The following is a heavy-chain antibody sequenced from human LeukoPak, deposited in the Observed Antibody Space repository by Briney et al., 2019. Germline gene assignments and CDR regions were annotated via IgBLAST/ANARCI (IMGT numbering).Heavy chain of an antibody. CDR2: IKQDGSEK. D-gene: IGHD6-13*01. Sequence: GGSLRLSCAASGFTFSSYWMSWVRQAPGKGLEWVANIKQDGSEKYYVDSVKGRFTISRDNAKNSVYLQMNSLRAEDTAVYYCARDAWGIAAAGPDYWGQGTLVTVSS. CDR1: GFTFSSYW. CDR3: ARDAWGIAAAGPDY. V-gene: IGHV3-7*01. J-gene: IGHJ4*02.